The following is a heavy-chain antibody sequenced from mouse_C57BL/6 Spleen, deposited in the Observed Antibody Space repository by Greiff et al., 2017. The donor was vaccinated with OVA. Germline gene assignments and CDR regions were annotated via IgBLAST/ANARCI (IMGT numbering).Heavy chain of an antibody. J-gene: IGHJ4*01. Sequence: QVHVKQSGAELVKPGASVKLSCKASGYTFTAYPIHWVKQRSGHGLAWIGWFYPGSGSIKYNEKFKDKATLTADNSSRTVYMELSRLTSEDSAVYFCARHEDDVSYARDDWGQGTSGTVSA. CDR3: ARHEDDVSYARDD. CDR1: GYTFTAYP. V-gene: IGHV1-62-2*01. CDR2: FYPGSGSI.